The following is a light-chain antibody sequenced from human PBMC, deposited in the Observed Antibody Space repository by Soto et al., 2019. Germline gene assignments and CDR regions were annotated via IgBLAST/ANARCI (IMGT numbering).Light chain of an antibody. V-gene: IGLV2-14*03. J-gene: IGLJ1*01. Sequence: QSALAQPASVSGSPGQSITISCTGTSSDIGAYNYVSWHQQHPGKAPKLIIYDVTNRPAGISSRFSASKSGNTASLTISVLQAEDEADYYCCSYKSSSTLYVFGTGTKVTVL. CDR3: CSYKSSSTLYV. CDR1: SSDIGAYNY. CDR2: DVT.